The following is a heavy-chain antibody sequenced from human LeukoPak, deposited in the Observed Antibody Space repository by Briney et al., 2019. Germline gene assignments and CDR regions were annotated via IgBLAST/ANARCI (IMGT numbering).Heavy chain of an antibody. D-gene: IGHD3-22*01. V-gene: IGHV3-48*03. Sequence: GGSLRLSCAASGFTFSSYEMNWVRQAPGKGLEWVSYISSSGSTIYYADSVKGRFTISRDNAKNSLYLQMNSLRAEDTAVYYCARASPGYYDSSGLGYWGQGTLVTVSS. CDR2: ISSSGSTI. CDR1: GFTFSSYE. CDR3: ARASPGYYDSSGLGY. J-gene: IGHJ4*02.